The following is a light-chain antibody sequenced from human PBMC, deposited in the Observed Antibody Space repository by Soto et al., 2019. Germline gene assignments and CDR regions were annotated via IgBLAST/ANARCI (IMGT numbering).Light chain of an antibody. CDR1: QSVNSD. J-gene: IGKJ4*01. CDR2: GAT. V-gene: IGKV3D-15*01. Sequence: EIVLTQSPATLSLSPGERATLSCWASQSVNSDLAWYQQKPGQAPRLLIYGATTRATGIPARFSGSGSGTEFSLTISSLQSEDFALYYCQQYKKWPPLTFGGGTKVDI. CDR3: QQYKKWPPLT.